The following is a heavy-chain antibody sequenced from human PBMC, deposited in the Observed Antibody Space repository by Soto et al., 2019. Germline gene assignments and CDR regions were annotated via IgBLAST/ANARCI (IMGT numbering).Heavy chain of an antibody. CDR1: SGSISSSNW. D-gene: IGHD4-17*01. Sequence: SETLSLTCAVSSGSISSSNWWSWVRQPPGKGLEWIGEIYHSGSTNYNPSLKSRVTISVDKSKNQFSLKLSSVTAADTAVYYCARDWTGYGDDNDAFDIWGQGTMVTVSS. CDR3: ARDWTGYGDDNDAFDI. V-gene: IGHV4-4*02. J-gene: IGHJ3*02. CDR2: IYHSGST.